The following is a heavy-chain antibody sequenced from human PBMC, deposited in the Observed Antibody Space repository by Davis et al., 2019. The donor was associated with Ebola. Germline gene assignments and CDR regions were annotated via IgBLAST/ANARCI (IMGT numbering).Heavy chain of an antibody. V-gene: IGHV5-51*01. CDR1: GYSFTSYW. Sequence: PGGSLRLSCKGSGYSFTSYWIGWVRQMPGKGLEWMGIIYPGDSDTRYSPSFQGQVTISADKSISTAYLQWSSLKASDTAMYYCARHVPNYYDSSGPWGYWGQGTLVTVSS. CDR3: ARHVPNYYDSSGPWGY. J-gene: IGHJ4*02. CDR2: IYPGDSDT. D-gene: IGHD3-22*01.